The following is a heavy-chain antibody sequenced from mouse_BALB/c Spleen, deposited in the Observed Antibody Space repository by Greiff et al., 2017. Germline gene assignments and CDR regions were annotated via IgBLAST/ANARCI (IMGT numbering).Heavy chain of an antibody. J-gene: IGHJ4*01. CDR1: GFNIKDTY. Sequence: EVQLQQSGAELVKPGASVKLSCTASGFNIKDTYMHWVKQRPEQGLEWIGRIDPANGNTKYDPKFQGKATITADTSSNTAYLQLSSLTSEDTAVYYCARGYDVGYYAMDYWGQGTSVTVSS. CDR3: ARGYDVGYYAMDY. V-gene: IGHV14-3*02. CDR2: IDPANGNT. D-gene: IGHD2-14*01.